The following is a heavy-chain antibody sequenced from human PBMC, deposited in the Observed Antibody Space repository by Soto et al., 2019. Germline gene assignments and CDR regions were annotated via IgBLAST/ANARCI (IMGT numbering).Heavy chain of an antibody. CDR3: ARVPGP. Sequence: SETLSLTCAVAGGSSSSGGYSWSWIRQPPGKGLEWSGYIYHSGSTYYNPSRKSRVTISVDRSKNHFSLKLSSVSAADPAVYYCARVPGPWGQGTTVTVSS. CDR2: IYHSGST. V-gene: IGHV4-30-2*01. J-gene: IGHJ6*02. CDR1: GGSSSSGGYS.